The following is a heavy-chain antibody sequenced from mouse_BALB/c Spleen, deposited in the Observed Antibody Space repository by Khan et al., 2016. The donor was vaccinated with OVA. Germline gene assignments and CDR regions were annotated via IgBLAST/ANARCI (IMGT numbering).Heavy chain of an antibody. CDR3: ARDYGSSYLFFDY. J-gene: IGHJ2*01. CDR1: VYSITSDYA. V-gene: IGHV3-2*02. CDR2: ITYSGST. D-gene: IGHD1-1*01. Sequence: VQLQQSGPGLVKPSQSLSLTCTVTVYSITSDYAWNWIRQFPGNKLEWMAYITYSGSTGYNPSLKSRISITRDTSKNQFFLQLNSVTTEDTATYYCARDYGSSYLFFDYWGQGTTLTVSS.